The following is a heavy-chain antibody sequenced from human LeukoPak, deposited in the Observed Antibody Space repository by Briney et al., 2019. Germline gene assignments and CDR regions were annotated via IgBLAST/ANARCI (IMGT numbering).Heavy chain of an antibody. V-gene: IGHV1-18*01. CDR1: GYTFTSYG. Sequence: ASVKVSCKASGYTFTSYGISWVRQAPGQGLEWRGWISAYNGNTNYAQKLQGRVTMTTETSTSTAYMEVRSRRSDDTAVYYWRRGAVPAAIVYWFDPWGQGTLVTVSS. J-gene: IGHJ5*02. CDR2: ISAYNGNT. D-gene: IGHD2-2*01. CDR3: RRGAVPAAIVYWFDP.